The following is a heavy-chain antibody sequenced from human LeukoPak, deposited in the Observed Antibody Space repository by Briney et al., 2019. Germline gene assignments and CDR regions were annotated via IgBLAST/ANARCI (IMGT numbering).Heavy chain of an antibody. CDR2: INTDGNTR. V-gene: IGHV3-74*01. CDR3: ARVVRGYSGYDWNFDY. D-gene: IGHD5-12*01. J-gene: IGHJ4*02. CDR1: GFTFSTSW. Sequence: GGSLRLSCATSGFTFSTSWMHWVRQAPGKGLVWVSRINTDGNTRDYADSVKGRFTISRDNAKNTLYLQMNSLRAEDTVVYYCARVVRGYSGYDWNFDYWGQGTLVTVSS.